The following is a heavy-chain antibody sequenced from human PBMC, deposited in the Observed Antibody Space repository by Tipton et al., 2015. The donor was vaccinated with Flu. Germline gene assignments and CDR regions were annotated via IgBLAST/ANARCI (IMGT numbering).Heavy chain of an antibody. V-gene: IGHV4-39*07. J-gene: IGHJ6*02. CDR3: ARVQGATYDSTDGTFMPQFYFGMDV. CDR2: VYYSGST. D-gene: IGHD3-22*01. CDR1: GVSLTSSSYY. Sequence: TLSLTCTVSGVSLTSSSYYWGWIRQPPGKGLEWIGSVYYSGSTYYNPSLKSRVTMPVDTSKNQFSLRLTSVTAADMAVYYCARVQGATYDSTDGTFMPQFYFGMDVWGQGTTVTVSS.